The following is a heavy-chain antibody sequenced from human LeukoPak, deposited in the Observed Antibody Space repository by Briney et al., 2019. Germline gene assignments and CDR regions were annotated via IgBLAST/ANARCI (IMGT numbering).Heavy chain of an antibody. Sequence: ASVKVSCKASGGTFSSYAISWVRQAPGQGLEWMGRIIPILGIANYAQKFQGRVTITADKSTSTAYMELSGLRSEDTAVYYCARDSMGPAAILFFDYWGQGTLVTVSS. J-gene: IGHJ4*02. CDR1: GGTFSSYA. D-gene: IGHD2-2*01. CDR3: ARDSMGPAAILFFDY. CDR2: IIPILGIA. V-gene: IGHV1-69*04.